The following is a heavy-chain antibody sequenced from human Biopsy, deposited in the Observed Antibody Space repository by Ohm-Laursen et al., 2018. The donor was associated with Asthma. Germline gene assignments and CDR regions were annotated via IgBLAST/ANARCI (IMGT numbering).Heavy chain of an antibody. D-gene: IGHD2-2*01. CDR2: INSVFGTT. CDR1: GGTFNTYV. V-gene: IGHV1-69*13. CDR3: ARKAGSCISRTCYSLDF. Sequence: VKISCKSLGGTFNTYVIGWVRQAPGQGLEWMGGINSVFGTTTYPQKFQDRVTITVDDSTSTVYMELSSLGSGDTAVYYCARKAGSCISRTCYSLDFWGQGTLVTVSS. J-gene: IGHJ4*02.